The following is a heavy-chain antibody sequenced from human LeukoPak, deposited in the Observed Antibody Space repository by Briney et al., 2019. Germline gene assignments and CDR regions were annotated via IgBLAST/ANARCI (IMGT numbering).Heavy chain of an antibody. D-gene: IGHD5-18*01. J-gene: IGHJ4*02. V-gene: IGHV1-8*01. CDR2: MNPNSGNT. Sequence: GASVKVSCKASGYTFTSYDINWVRQATGQGLEWMGWMNPNSGNTGYAQKFQGRVTMTRNTSISTAYMELSSLRSEDTAVYYCARGHWGIQLWSYFDYCGQGTLVTVSS. CDR3: ARGHWGIQLWSYFDY. CDR1: GYTFTSYD.